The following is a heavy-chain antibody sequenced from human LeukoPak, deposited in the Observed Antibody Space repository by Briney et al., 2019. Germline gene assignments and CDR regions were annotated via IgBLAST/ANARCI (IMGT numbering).Heavy chain of an antibody. Sequence: SQTLSLTCTLSSASHSSGSYHWRWIPQPAGKALARIGRIYTSESTNYNPSLKRRVTISADTSKNHFSLKMSSVTAADTAVYYSALYTVNGGWLGAFDIWGQGTMVTASS. CDR3: ALYTVNGGWLGAFDI. CDR2: IYTSEST. J-gene: IGHJ3*02. V-gene: IGHV4-61*02. D-gene: IGHD4-17*01. CDR1: SASHSSGSYH.